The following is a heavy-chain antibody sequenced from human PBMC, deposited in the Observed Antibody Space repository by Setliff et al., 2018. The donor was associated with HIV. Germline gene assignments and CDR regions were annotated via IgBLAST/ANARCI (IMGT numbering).Heavy chain of an antibody. Sequence: TSETLSLTCSVSGYSITSGYFWAWVRQPPGQGLEWIGRVDSLGTTYYNPSLKSRVTTSVDTSKNQFSLKLRSVTAADTAVYYCARFSTVVTAGAFDIWGQGTMVT. CDR1: GYSITSGYF. CDR3: ARFSTVVTAGAFDI. CDR2: VDSLGTT. D-gene: IGHD2-15*01. V-gene: IGHV4-38-2*02. J-gene: IGHJ3*02.